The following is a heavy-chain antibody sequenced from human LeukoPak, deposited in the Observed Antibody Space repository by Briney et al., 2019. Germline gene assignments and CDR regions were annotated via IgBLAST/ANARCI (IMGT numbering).Heavy chain of an antibody. V-gene: IGHV4-59*08. D-gene: IGHD3-22*01. Sequence: SETLSLTCTVSGGSISYYYWSGIRQPPGKGREGIGYIYYSGSTNYNPSLKSRVTISVATSQSPFSLQLSSVTAADTAVYYCARVRGRKYSYDSSGYYYDYWGQGTLVTVSS. CDR1: GGSISYYY. CDR2: IYYSGST. J-gene: IGHJ4*02. CDR3: ARVRGRKYSYDSSGYYYDY.